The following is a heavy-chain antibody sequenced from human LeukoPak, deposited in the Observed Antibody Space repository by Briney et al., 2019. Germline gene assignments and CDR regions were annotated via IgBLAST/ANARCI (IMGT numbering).Heavy chain of an antibody. V-gene: IGHV3-74*01. CDR1: GFTFSSYW. CDR2: INSDGSYT. D-gene: IGHD1-1*01. J-gene: IGHJ6*03. Sequence: GGSLRLSCAASGFTFSSYWMHWVRQAPGKGLVWVSLINSDGSYTTYPDAVKGRFTLSRDNAKHTLYLQMSGLTAEYAEVYECQRHYNGYMDVWGKGNTVTVSS. CDR3: QRHYNGYMDV.